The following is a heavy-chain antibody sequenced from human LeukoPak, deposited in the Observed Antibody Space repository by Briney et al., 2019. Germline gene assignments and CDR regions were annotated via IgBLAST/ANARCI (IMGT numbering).Heavy chain of an antibody. CDR3: ARQVAAAGRGLDY. Sequence: GGSLRLSCAASGFTFSSYGMHWVRQAPGKGLEWVAVIWYDGSNKYYADSVKGRFTISRDNSKNTLYLQMNSLRAEDTAVYYCARQVAAAGRGLDYWGQGTLVTVSS. D-gene: IGHD6-13*01. CDR2: IWYDGSNK. J-gene: IGHJ4*02. V-gene: IGHV3-33*01. CDR1: GFTFSSYG.